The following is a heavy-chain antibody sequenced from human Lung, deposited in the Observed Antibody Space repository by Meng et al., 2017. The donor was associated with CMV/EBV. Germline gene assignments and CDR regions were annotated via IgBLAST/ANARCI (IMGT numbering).Heavy chain of an antibody. CDR1: GFTFSEYW. CDR3: ATERPGGATALDY. J-gene: IGHJ4*02. V-gene: IGHV3-7*01. D-gene: IGHD1-26*01. CDR2: IKEDGTKI. Sequence: AVSGFTFSEYWMSWVRQAPGKGLEWVANIKEDGTKIYYVDSVKGRFTISRDNGKNSLYPQMNSLRAEDTAVYYCATERPGGATALDYWGQGTLVTVSS.